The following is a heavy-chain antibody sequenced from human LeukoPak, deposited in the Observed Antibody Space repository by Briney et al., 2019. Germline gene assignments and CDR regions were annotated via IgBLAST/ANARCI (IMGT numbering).Heavy chain of an antibody. D-gene: IGHD2-15*01. V-gene: IGHV1-8*02. Sequence: GASVKVSCKASGYTFTSYGINWVRQATGQGLEWMGWMNPNSGNTGYAQKFQGRVTMTRNTSISTAYMELSSLRSEDTAVYYCARGHHPGYCSGGSCYGVDVWGKGTTVTISS. CDR1: GYTFTSYG. CDR3: ARGHHPGYCSGGSCYGVDV. CDR2: MNPNSGNT. J-gene: IGHJ6*04.